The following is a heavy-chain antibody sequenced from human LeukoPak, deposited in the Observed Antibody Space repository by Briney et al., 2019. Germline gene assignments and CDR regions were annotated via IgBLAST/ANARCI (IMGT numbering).Heavy chain of an antibody. Sequence: SETLSLTCAVYGGSFSGYYWSWIRQPPGKGLEWIGEINHSGSTNYNPSLKSRVTISVDTSKNQFSLKLSSVTAADTAVYYCARLGYYYDSSGRRKQFDYWGQGTLVTVSS. J-gene: IGHJ4*02. CDR3: ARLGYYYDSSGRRKQFDY. CDR2: INHSGST. D-gene: IGHD3-22*01. CDR1: GGSFSGYY. V-gene: IGHV4-34*01.